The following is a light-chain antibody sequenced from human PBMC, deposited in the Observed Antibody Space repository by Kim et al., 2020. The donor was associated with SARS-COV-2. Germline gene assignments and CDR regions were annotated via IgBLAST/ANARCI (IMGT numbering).Light chain of an antibody. CDR2: SAS. Sequence: SLGDKVTLNVPASQGISNYLAWYQQKPGKGPELLLYSASTLQSGVPSRFSGSGSGTDFSLTISSLQPEDVATYYCQKYNSAPTLTFGQGTRLEIK. CDR1: QGISNY. V-gene: IGKV1-27*01. CDR3: QKYNSAPTLT. J-gene: IGKJ5*01.